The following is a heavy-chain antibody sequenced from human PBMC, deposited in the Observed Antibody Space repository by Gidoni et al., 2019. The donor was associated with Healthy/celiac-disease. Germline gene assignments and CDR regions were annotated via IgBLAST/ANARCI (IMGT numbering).Heavy chain of an antibody. CDR1: GFTLSSFA. J-gene: IGHJ4*02. CDR3: AKDGLTSGNY. Sequence: EVHLLESGGGFVQPGGSLRLSCTASGFTLSSFAMHWVRQAPGEGLEWFSFIIGSDDTTYYADSVKGRFTISRDNSKNTLYLQMNSLRAEDTAVYYCAKDGLTSGNYWGQGTLVTVSS. CDR2: IIGSDDTT. V-gene: IGHV3-23*01. D-gene: IGHD3-10*01.